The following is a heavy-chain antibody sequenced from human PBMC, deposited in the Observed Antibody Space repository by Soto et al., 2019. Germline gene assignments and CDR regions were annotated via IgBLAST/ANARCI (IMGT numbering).Heavy chain of an antibody. J-gene: IGHJ5*02. CDR1: GFSLSSNGVG. CDR3: ALMRSAGTQNGWFDH. D-gene: IGHD3-3*01. V-gene: IGHV2-5*02. CDR2: IYWDDEK. Sequence: QITLKESGPTLVRPKQTLTLTCTFSGFSLSSNGVGVGWIRQPPGKALEWLAFIYWDDEKRYSPSLKSRLTINKDTSKNQVVIRLKNVDPVDTDTSSCALMRSAGTQNGWFDHWGHGILVTVSA.